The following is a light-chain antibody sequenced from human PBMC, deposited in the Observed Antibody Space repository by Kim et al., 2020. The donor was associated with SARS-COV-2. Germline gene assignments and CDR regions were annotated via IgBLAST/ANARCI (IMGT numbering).Light chain of an antibody. CDR1: ALPGNE. CDR3: QSADGSGTYV. CDR2: KDS. Sequence: SQGQTARVPCAGDALPGNETYGYQQKSGQAPLLLIYKDSERPSGIPGRFSGSSSGTTVTLTISGVQAEDDADYYCQSADGSGTYVFGTGTKVTVL. V-gene: IGLV3-25*03. J-gene: IGLJ1*01.